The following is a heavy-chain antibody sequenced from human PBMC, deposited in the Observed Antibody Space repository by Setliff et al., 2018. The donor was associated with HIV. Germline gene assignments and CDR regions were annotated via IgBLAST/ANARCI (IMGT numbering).Heavy chain of an antibody. J-gene: IGHJ3*02. CDR1: GYTFTAYY. D-gene: IGHD3-22*01. V-gene: IGHV1-46*01. CDR2: INTSGGSA. Sequence: ASVKVSCKTSGYTFTAYYIHWVRQAPGQGLEWMGVINTSGGSAGYAEKFRGRVTMTRDTSTSTAYMELRSLRSDDTAVYYCASGYYYDSSGLSAFDIWGQGTMVTVTS. CDR3: ASGYYYDSSGLSAFDI.